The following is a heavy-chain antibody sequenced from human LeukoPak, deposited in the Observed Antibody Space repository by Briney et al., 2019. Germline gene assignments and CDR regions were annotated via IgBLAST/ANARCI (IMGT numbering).Heavy chain of an antibody. Sequence: NPSETLSLTCTVSGGSISSYYWSWIRQPAGKGLEWIGRIYTSGSTNYNPSLKSRVTMSVDTSKNQFSLKLSSVTAADTAVYYCARGGITYYDSSGLDYWGQGTLVTVSS. CDR2: IYTSGST. CDR1: GGSISSYY. V-gene: IGHV4-4*07. D-gene: IGHD3-22*01. CDR3: ARGGITYYDSSGLDY. J-gene: IGHJ4*02.